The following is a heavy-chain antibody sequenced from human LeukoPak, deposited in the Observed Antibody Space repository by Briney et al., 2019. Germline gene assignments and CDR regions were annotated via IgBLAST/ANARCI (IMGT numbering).Heavy chain of an antibody. Sequence: GGSLRLSCVASGFTFSSYGMQWVRQAPGKGPEWVAVVSFDGGIAYYADSVRGRFTISRDNAKNTLYLQMNSLRAEDTAVYYCAKEILTGYCLDSWGQGTLITVSS. V-gene: IGHV3-30*18. CDR3: AKEILTGYCLDS. CDR1: GFTFSSYG. J-gene: IGHJ4*02. CDR2: VSFDGGIA. D-gene: IGHD3-9*01.